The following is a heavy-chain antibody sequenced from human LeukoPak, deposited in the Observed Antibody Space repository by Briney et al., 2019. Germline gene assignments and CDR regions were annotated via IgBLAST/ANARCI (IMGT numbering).Heavy chain of an antibody. D-gene: IGHD3-22*01. CDR1: GYTFTSYY. CDR3: ARSPYNYYDSSGYYQWGYFDY. J-gene: IGHJ4*02. Sequence: GASVKVSCKASGYTFTSYYMHWVRQAPGQGLEWMGIINPSGGSTSYAQKFQGRVTMTRDMSTSTAYMELSSLRSEDTAVYYCARSPYNYYDSSGYYQWGYFDYWGQGTLVTVSS. V-gene: IGHV1-46*01. CDR2: INPSGGST.